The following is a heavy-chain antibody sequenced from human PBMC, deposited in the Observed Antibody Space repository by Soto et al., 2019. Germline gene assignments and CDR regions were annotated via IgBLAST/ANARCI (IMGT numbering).Heavy chain of an antibody. V-gene: IGHV4-61*01. CDR2: MSHSGGT. J-gene: IGHJ3*02. CDR3: PRVARGTATTVVDAFDI. Sequence: SETLSLTCAVYGGFVSSGSYYWSWIRQPPGKGLEWIGEMSHSGGTHFNPSLKSRVTISVDTSKNQFSLKMSSVTAADTALYHCPRVARGTATTVVDAFDIWGPGTMVTVSS. D-gene: IGHD1-1*01. CDR1: GGFVSSGSYY.